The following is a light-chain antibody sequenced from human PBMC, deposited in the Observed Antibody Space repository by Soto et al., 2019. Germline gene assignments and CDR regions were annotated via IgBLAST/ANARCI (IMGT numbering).Light chain of an antibody. CDR3: QQSYSTPLT. CDR2: DVS. J-gene: IGKJ4*01. CDR1: QSVSSK. V-gene: IGKV3D-15*01. Sequence: IVMTHSPGTLSVSPGETATLSFRASQSVSSKLAWYQQKPGQAPRLLIYDVSNRATGIPTRFSGSGSGTDFTLTISSLQPEDFATYSCQQSYSTPLTFGGGTKVDIK.